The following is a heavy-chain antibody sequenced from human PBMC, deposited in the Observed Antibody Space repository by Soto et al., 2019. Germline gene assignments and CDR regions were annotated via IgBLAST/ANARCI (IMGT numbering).Heavy chain of an antibody. D-gene: IGHD4-17*01. V-gene: IGHV5-51*01. Sequence: GESLKISCKGSGYSFSNYWIGWVRQMPGKGLEWMGIIYPGDSDTRYSPSFQGQVTISADKSISTIYLRWSSLKASDTTMYHCARSDYGGNLYYFDYWGQGTLVTVSS. CDR1: GYSFSNYW. CDR3: ARSDYGGNLYYFDY. CDR2: IYPGDSDT. J-gene: IGHJ4*02.